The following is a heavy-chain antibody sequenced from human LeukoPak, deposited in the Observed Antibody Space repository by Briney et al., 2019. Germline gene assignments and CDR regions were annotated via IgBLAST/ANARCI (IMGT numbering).Heavy chain of an antibody. CDR1: GYSFTSYW. CDR2: IYPGDSDT. Sequence: GESLKISCKGSGYSFTSYWIGWVRQMPGKGLGWMGVIYPGDSDTRYSPSFQGQVTISGDKSISTAYLQWSSLRASGTAMYYCARYVYTEGNWHFDLWGRGTLVTVSS. V-gene: IGHV5-51*01. CDR3: ARYVYTEGNWHFDL. J-gene: IGHJ2*01. D-gene: IGHD5/OR15-5a*01.